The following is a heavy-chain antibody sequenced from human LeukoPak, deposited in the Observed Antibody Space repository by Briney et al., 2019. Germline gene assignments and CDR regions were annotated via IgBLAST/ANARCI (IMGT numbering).Heavy chain of an antibody. J-gene: IGHJ3*02. Sequence: SETLSLTCTVSGGSISSGGYYWSWIRQHPGKGLEWIGYIYYSGSTYYNPSLKSRVTISVDTSKNQFSLKLSSVTAADTAVYYCCKSTSSGSEDDSFDIWGQGTMVTVSS. D-gene: IGHD3-22*01. V-gene: IGHV4-31*03. CDR1: GGSISSGGYY. CDR3: CKSTSSGSEDDSFDI. CDR2: IYYSGST.